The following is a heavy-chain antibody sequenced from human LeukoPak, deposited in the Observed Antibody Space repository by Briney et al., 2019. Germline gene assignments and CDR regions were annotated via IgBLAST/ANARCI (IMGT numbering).Heavy chain of an antibody. V-gene: IGHV1-2*02. CDR3: ARADFIDAGPYLIGP. Sequence: ASVKVSCTTSGYTFTDYYIHWVRQAPGQGLEWMGWINTKTGRTSSARKFQGRVTMTRDPSITTVYMDMAWLTSDDTAIYFCARADFIDAGPYLIGPWGQGTLVTVSS. CDR1: GYTFTDYY. J-gene: IGHJ5*02. D-gene: IGHD3-3*01. CDR2: INTKTGRT.